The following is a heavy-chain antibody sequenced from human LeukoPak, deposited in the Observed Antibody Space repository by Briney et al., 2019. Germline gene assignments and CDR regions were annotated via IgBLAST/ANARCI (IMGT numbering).Heavy chain of an antibody. CDR1: GFTFSSYE. CDR2: ISSGGSLI. CDR3: ASDLDWDYDILS. Sequence: GGSLRLSCAASGFTFSSYEMNWVRQVPGKGLEWISYISSGGSLIFYADSVKGRFTISRDKTKNSLFFQMNYLRAEDTVIYYCASDLDWDYDILSWGQGILVTVSS. D-gene: IGHD3-9*01. V-gene: IGHV3-48*03. J-gene: IGHJ4*02.